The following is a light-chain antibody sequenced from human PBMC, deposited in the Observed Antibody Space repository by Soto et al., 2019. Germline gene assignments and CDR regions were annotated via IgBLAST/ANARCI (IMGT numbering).Light chain of an antibody. Sequence: QSALTQPASVSGSPGQSITISCTGTSGDIGSYNRVSWYQQHPGKAPKLIIYEVTDRPSGVSNRFSGSKSGNTASLTISGLQAEDEAEYYCSSYPNINTRACVFGTGTKLTFL. J-gene: IGLJ1*01. V-gene: IGLV2-14*01. CDR1: SGDIGSYNR. CDR3: SSYPNINTRACV. CDR2: EVT.